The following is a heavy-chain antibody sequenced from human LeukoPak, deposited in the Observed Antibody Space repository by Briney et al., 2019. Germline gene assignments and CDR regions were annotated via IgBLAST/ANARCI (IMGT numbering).Heavy chain of an antibody. CDR3: AKSRGDSIDY. V-gene: IGHV3-30*02. Sequence: GGSLRLPCAASGFTFSSYGMHWVRQAPGKGLEWVAVIRYDGSNKYYADSVKGRFTISRDNSKNTLYLQMNSLRAEDTAVYYCAKSRGDSIDYWGQGTLVTVSS. D-gene: IGHD2-21*02. CDR1: GFTFSSYG. J-gene: IGHJ4*02. CDR2: IRYDGSNK.